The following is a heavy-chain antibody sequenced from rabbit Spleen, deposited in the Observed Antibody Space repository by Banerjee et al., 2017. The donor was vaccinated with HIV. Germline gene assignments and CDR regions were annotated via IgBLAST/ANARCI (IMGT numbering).Heavy chain of an antibody. CDR2: INTATGKA. CDR3: ARDLVGVIGWNFKL. V-gene: IGHV1S45*01. CDR1: GFSFSDRDV. D-gene: IGHD1-1*01. J-gene: IGHJ4*01. Sequence: QEQLVESGGGLVKPEGSLTLTCKASGFSFSDRDVMCWVRQAPGKGLEWIACINTATGKAVYASWAKGRFTISKTSSNTVTLQMTSLTAADTATCFCARDLVGVIGWNFKLWGPGTLVTVS.